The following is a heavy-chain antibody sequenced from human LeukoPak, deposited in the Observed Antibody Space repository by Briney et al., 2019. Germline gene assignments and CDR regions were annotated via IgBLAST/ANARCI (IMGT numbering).Heavy chain of an antibody. Sequence: PSETLSLTCTVSGGSISSSSYYWGWIRQPPGKGPEWIGSIYYSGSTYYNPSLKSRVTISVDTSKNQFSLKLSSVTAADTAVYYCARVVRGFGFDYWGQGTLVTVSS. CDR2: IYYSGST. V-gene: IGHV4-39*07. D-gene: IGHD6-6*01. CDR1: GGSISSSSYY. J-gene: IGHJ4*02. CDR3: ARVVRGFGFDY.